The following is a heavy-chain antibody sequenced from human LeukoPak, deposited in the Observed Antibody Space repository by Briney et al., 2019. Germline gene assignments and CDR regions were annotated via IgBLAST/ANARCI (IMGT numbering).Heavy chain of an antibody. J-gene: IGHJ5*02. CDR2: ISYDGSNK. D-gene: IGHD5-12*01. V-gene: IGHV3-30*18. CDR1: GFTFSSYG. Sequence: SGRSLRLSCAASGFTFSSYGMHWVRQAPGKGLEWVAVISYDGSNKYYADSVKGRFTISRDNSKNTLYLQMNSLRAEDTAVYYCPKARRVATTRFGLFDPWGQGTLVTVSS. CDR3: PKARRVATTRFGLFDP.